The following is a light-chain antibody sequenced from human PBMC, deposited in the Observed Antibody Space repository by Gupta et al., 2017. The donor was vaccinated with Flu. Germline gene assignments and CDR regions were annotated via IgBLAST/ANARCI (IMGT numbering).Light chain of an antibody. CDR3: ASYTTTATWV. J-gene: IGLJ3*02. CDR1: SSDVGHYNY. CDR2: EVT. V-gene: IGLV2-14*01. Sequence: QSALTQPASVSGSPGQSITISCTGTSSDVGHYNYVSWYQQHPVKVPKLMIYEVTERTAGVANRFSGSKSGNTASLTISGLQAEDAADYFCASYTTTATWVFGGGTKLTVL.